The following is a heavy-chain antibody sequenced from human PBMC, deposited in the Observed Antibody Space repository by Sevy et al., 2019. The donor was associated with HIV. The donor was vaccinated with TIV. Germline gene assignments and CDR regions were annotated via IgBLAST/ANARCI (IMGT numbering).Heavy chain of an antibody. CDR3: AREGVDFWTGRVDYYYGMDV. D-gene: IGHD3-3*01. CDR1: GFTFSKYW. V-gene: IGHV3-74*01. J-gene: IGHJ6*02. CDR2: INGDGNSP. Sequence: GGSLRLSCEVSGFTFSKYWMHWVRQAPGKGLVWVSRINGDGNSPIYADSVQVRFTISRDNAKNTLLLQMNSLGAEATGIYYCAREGVDFWTGRVDYYYGMDVWGQGTTVTVSS.